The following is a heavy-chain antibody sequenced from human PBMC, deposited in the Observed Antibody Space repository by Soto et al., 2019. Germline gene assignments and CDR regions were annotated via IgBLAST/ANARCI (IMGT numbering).Heavy chain of an antibody. V-gene: IGHV4-61*08. CDR2: ISSSGTT. CDR3: ARGKRRYGTYSSWFDP. Sequence: QVQLQESGPGLVKPSETLSLTCIVSGDSVNSGAHYWSWIRQSPGTGLEWIGYISSSGTTTYSPSLRSRIISSSYTSRNLFSLRRTSVTAADTAIYYCARGKRRYGTYSSWFDPWGQGTLVTVSS. CDR1: GDSVNSGAHY. D-gene: IGHD1-1*01. J-gene: IGHJ5*02.